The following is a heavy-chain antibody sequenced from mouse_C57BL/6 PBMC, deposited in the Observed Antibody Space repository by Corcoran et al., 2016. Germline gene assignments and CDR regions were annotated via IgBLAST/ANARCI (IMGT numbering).Heavy chain of an antibody. Sequence: DVQLQESGPGLVTPSQSLSLTCSVTGYSITSGYYWNWIRQFPGNKLEWMGYISYDGSNNYNPSLKNRISITRDTSKNQFFLKLNSVTTEDTATYYCARSGYYPWYFDVWGTGTTVTVSS. CDR2: ISYDGSN. D-gene: IGHD2-3*01. V-gene: IGHV3-6*01. CDR3: ARSGYYPWYFDV. CDR1: GYSITSGYY. J-gene: IGHJ1*03.